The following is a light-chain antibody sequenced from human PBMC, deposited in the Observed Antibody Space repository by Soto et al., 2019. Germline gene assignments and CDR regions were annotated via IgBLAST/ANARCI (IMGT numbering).Light chain of an antibody. CDR1: QSISSW. CDR3: QQYNTYPLT. CDR2: KAS. V-gene: IGKV1-5*03. Sequence: DIQMTQSPSTLSASVGHRVTITCRASQSISSWLAWYQQKPRKAPKLLSYKASTLESGVPSRFSGSGSGTEFTLTISSLQPDDFATYYCQQYNTYPLTCGQGTRLEIK. J-gene: IGKJ5*01.